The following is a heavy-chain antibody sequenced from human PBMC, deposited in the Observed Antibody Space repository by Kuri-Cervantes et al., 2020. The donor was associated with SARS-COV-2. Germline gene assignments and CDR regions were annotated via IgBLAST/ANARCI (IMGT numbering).Heavy chain of an antibody. J-gene: IGHJ6*02. V-gene: IGHV4-59*12. D-gene: IGHD6-19*01. Sequence: SETLSLTCTVSGGSISSYYWSWIRQPPGKGLEWIGYIYYSGSTNYNPSLKSRLTVSLDTSKNQFSLKLSSVTAADTAVYYCARDRLAVAGGPDYYYYGMDVWGQGTTVTVSS. CDR2: IYYSGST. CDR1: GGSISSYY. CDR3: ARDRLAVAGGPDYYYYGMDV.